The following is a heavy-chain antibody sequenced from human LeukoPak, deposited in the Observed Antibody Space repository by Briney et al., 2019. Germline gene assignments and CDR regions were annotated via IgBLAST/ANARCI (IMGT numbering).Heavy chain of an antibody. Sequence: SETLSLTCTVSGGSISTSYWSWIRQPPGKGLEWIGYIFDSATTSYHPSLRGRPTITIDRSKSQFSLSLTSVTAADTAVYYCARHVWGDGETLDVFDIWGQGTLVTVSA. CDR3: ARHVWGDGETLDVFDI. J-gene: IGHJ3*02. CDR1: GGSISTSY. V-gene: IGHV4-59*08. D-gene: IGHD4-17*01. CDR2: IFDSATT.